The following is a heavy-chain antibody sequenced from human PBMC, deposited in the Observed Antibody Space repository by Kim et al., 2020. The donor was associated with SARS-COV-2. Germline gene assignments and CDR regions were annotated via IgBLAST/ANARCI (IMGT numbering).Heavy chain of an antibody. J-gene: IGHJ4*02. Sequence: GGSLRLSCAASGFTFSDYYMSWIRQAPGKGLEWVSYISSSSSYTNYADSVKGRFTISRDNAKNSLYLQMNSLRAEDTAVYYCARDHYGGNSADYWGQGTLVTVSS. V-gene: IGHV3-11*05. D-gene: IGHD4-17*01. CDR3: ARDHYGGNSADY. CDR1: GFTFSDYY. CDR2: ISSSSSYT.